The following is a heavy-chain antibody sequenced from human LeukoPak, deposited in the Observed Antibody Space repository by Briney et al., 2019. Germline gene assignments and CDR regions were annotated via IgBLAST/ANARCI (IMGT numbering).Heavy chain of an antibody. J-gene: IGHJ4*02. V-gene: IGHV3-53*01. Sequence: PGGSLRLSCAASGFNVSSNYISWIRQAPGKGLEWVALIYSGGTTNYGDSVKGRFTISRDNAKNSLYLQMNSLRAEDTAIYYCARKPLSGGYGGTIDYWGQGTLVTVSS. CDR3: ARKPLSGGYGGTIDY. D-gene: IGHD5-12*01. CDR2: IYSGGTT. CDR1: GFNVSSNY.